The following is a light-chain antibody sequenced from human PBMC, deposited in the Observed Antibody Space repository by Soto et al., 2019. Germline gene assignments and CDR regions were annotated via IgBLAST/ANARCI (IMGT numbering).Light chain of an antibody. J-gene: IGKJ1*01. CDR1: QSVSSY. V-gene: IGKV3-11*01. CDR2: DAS. Sequence: EIVLTQSPATLSLSPGERATFSCRASQSVSSYLAWYQQKPGQAPRLLIYDASNRATGIPARFSGSGSGTDFTLTISSLEPEDFAVYYCQQRSSWPRTFGPGTKVDIK. CDR3: QQRSSWPRT.